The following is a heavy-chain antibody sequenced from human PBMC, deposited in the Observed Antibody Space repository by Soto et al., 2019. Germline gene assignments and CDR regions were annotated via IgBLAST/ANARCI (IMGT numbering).Heavy chain of an antibody. CDR1: GFTFSDYA. CDR3: SKGGRQWLVTSDFNY. J-gene: IGHJ4*02. D-gene: IGHD6-19*01. V-gene: IGHV3-30*18. Sequence: VQLVESGGGVVQPGRSLRLSCAASGFTFSDYAMHWVRKAPGKGLEWVAVVSHDGRNTHYADSVKGRFTISRDSSKNTGSLEMTSLRAEDTAVYYCSKGGRQWLVTSDFNYWGQGALVTVSS. CDR2: VSHDGRNT.